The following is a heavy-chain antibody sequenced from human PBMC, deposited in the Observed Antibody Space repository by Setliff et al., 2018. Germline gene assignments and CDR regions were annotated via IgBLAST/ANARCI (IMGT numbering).Heavy chain of an antibody. CDR2: IYHSGST. J-gene: IGHJ4*02. CDR3: AKHRSYFDY. CDR1: GYSISNDYF. V-gene: IGHV4-38-2*02. Sequence: KTSETLSLTCTVSGYSISNDYFWGWIRQPPGKWLEWIGSIYHSGSTSYYPSLKSRVTISVDTSKNQFSLNLSSVTAADTAVYYCAKHRSYFDYWGQGTLVTVST.